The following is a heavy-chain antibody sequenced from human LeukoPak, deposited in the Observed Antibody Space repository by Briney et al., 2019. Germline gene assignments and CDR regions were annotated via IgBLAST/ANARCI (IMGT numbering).Heavy chain of an antibody. D-gene: IGHD6-13*01. V-gene: IGHV3-30-3*01. Sequence: PGGSLRLSCAASGFTFSSYAMHWVRQAPGKGLEWVAVISYDGSNKYYADSVKGRFTISRDNSKNTLYLQMNSLRAEDTAVYYCARGGIAAAGTGYWGQGTLVTVSP. CDR2: ISYDGSNK. CDR3: ARGGIAAAGTGY. CDR1: GFTFSSYA. J-gene: IGHJ4*02.